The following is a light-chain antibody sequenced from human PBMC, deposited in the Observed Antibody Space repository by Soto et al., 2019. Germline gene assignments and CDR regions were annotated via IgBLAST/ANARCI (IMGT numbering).Light chain of an antibody. CDR1: ISNIGGTNY. J-gene: IGLJ2*01. CDR3: ASWDDRLGAVI. CDR2: SNN. Sequence: QSVLTQPPSASGTPGQKVFISCSGSISNIGGTNYAYWYQQLPGAAPKLLMHSNNLRPSGVPERISGSKFGTAASLAISGLRSEDEAVYYCASWDDRLGAVIFGGGTK. V-gene: IGLV1-47*02.